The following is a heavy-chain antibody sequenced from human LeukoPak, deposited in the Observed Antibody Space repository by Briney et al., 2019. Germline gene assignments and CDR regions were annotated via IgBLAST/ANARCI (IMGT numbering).Heavy chain of an antibody. J-gene: IGHJ5*02. CDR1: VFTVSSND. CDR3: ARDRRATRVNWFDP. CDR2: IYSGGST. V-gene: IGHV3-53*01. Sequence: GGCLRLSCTASVFTVSSNDMSWVRQAPWKGLEWVSVIYSGGSTYYADSVKGRFTISRDNSKDTLYLQMNSLRAEDTAVYYCARDRRATRVNWFDPWGQGTLVTVSS. D-gene: IGHD1-26*01.